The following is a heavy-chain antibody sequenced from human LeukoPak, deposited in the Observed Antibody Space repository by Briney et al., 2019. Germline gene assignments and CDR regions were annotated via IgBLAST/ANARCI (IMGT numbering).Heavy chain of an antibody. CDR1: GFTFSNYA. V-gene: IGHV3-23*01. Sequence: GGSLRLSCAASGFTFSNYALSWVRQAPGRGLEWVSLISWSSLTTEYADSVKGRFTFSRDNSKNTLYLQMNSLRAEDTAVYYCAKGAYCGGDCYHYYYMDVWGKGTTVTVSS. J-gene: IGHJ6*03. D-gene: IGHD2-21*01. CDR3: AKGAYCGGDCYHYYYMDV. CDR2: ISWSSLTT.